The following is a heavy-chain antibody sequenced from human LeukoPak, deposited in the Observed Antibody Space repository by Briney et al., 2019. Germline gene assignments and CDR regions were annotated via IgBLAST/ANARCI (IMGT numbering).Heavy chain of an antibody. CDR1: GFSFDDYA. Sequence: GGSLRLSCAASGFSFDDYAMHWARQTPGKGLEWVSGISWNSGSIAYADSVKGRFTISRDNAKNSLYLQMNSLTAEDTAIYYCARIRDGYNDAYDIWGQGTVVTVPS. V-gene: IGHV3-9*01. D-gene: IGHD5-24*01. CDR2: ISWNSGSI. J-gene: IGHJ3*02. CDR3: ARIRDGYNDAYDI.